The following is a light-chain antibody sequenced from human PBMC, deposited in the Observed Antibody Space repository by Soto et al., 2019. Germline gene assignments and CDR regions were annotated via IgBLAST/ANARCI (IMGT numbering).Light chain of an antibody. J-gene: IGKJ1*01. Sequence: EIVMTQSPATLSVSPGESATLSCRASQSVSSKLAWYQQKPGQAPRVLIFGASTRATGIPARFSGSGSGTEFTLTISSLQSEDFAVYYCQHYNDWPPTWTFGQGTSVEIK. CDR3: QHYNDWPPTWT. V-gene: IGKV3-15*01. CDR1: QSVSSK. CDR2: GAS.